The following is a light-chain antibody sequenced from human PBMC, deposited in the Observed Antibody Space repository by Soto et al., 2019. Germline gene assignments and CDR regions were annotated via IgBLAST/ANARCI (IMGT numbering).Light chain of an antibody. CDR3: SSYTSSSTYV. CDR1: SSDVGNYNY. J-gene: IGLJ1*01. Sequence: QSALTQPASVSGSPGQSTTISCTGTSSDVGNYNYVSWYQQHPGKAPKLMIHDVSNRPSGVSNRFSGSKSGNTASLTISGLQAEDEADYYCSSYTSSSTYVFGTGTKLTVL. CDR2: DVS. V-gene: IGLV2-14*01.